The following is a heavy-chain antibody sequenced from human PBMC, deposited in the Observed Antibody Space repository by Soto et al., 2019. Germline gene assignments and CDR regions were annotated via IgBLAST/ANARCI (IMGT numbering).Heavy chain of an antibody. Sequence: PSETLSLTCAVYGGSFSGYYWSWIRQPPGKGLEWIGEINHSGSTNYNPSLKSRVTISVDTSKNQSSLKLSLGTAADTAVYYCARAGGDYDYIWGSYRYYFDYWGQGTLVTVSS. V-gene: IGHV4-34*01. J-gene: IGHJ4*02. CDR2: INHSGST. CDR1: GGSFSGYY. CDR3: ARAGGDYDYIWGSYRYYFDY. D-gene: IGHD3-16*01.